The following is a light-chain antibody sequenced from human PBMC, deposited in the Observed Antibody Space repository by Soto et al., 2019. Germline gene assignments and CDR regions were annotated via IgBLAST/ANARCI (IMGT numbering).Light chain of an antibody. CDR3: QQSYSTPLT. CDR2: SAS. V-gene: IGKV1-39*01. J-gene: IGKJ4*01. Sequence: DIQMTQSPSSLSAFVGDRVTVTCRASQRISGYLNWYQQKPGKAPKLLIYSASSLQSGVPPRFNGSGYETDFTLTISSLQPEDFATYYCQQSYSTPLTFGGGTKLEIK. CDR1: QRISGY.